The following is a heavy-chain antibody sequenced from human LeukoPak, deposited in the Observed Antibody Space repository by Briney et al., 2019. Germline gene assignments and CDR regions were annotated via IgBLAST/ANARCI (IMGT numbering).Heavy chain of an antibody. CDR1: GFTFSNFW. D-gene: IGHD1-1*01. Sequence: PGGSLRLSCAVSGFTFSNFWMSWVRQAQGRGLEWVANIHPEGNEKYHVESVKGRFTISRDNAKNSLFLQMNGLRVEDTAVYYCARGDDFSGDHWGQGTLVTVSS. V-gene: IGHV3-7*04. CDR2: IHPEGNEK. J-gene: IGHJ4*02. CDR3: ARGDDFSGDH.